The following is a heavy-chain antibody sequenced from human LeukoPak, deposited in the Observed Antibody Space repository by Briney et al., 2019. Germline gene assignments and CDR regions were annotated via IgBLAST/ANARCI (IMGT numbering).Heavy chain of an antibody. CDR2: FDPEDGET. Sequence: ASVKVSCKVSGYTLTELSMHWVRQAPGKGLDWMGGFDPEDGETIYAQKFQGRVTMTEDTSTDTAYMELSSLRSEDTAVYYCVCCSSTSCYGGYYFDYWGQGTLVTVSS. J-gene: IGHJ4*02. CDR3: VCCSSTSCYGGYYFDY. D-gene: IGHD2-2*01. CDR1: GYTLTELS. V-gene: IGHV1-24*01.